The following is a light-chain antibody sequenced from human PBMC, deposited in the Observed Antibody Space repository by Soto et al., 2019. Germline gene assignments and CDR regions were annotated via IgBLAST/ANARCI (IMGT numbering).Light chain of an antibody. Sequence: YELTHPPSVSVSPGQTASITCSGDKLGDNYACWYQQKPGQSPVLLIYQDDKRPSGIPERFSGSSSGNTATLTISGTQPMDEADYYCQAWDSSTLVFGTGTKVTVL. J-gene: IGLJ1*01. CDR2: QDD. CDR1: KLGDNY. CDR3: QAWDSSTLV. V-gene: IGLV3-1*01.